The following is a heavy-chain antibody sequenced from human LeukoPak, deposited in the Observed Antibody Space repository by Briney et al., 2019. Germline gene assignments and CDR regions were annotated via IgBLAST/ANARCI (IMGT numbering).Heavy chain of an antibody. Sequence: SETLSLTCAVYGGSFSGYYWSWIRQPPGKGLEWIGEINHSGSTNYNPSLKSRVTISVDTSKNQFSLKLSSVTAADTAVYYCARGSGYSSSWYVGNYYYMDVWGKGTTVTVSS. V-gene: IGHV4-34*01. CDR1: GGSFSGYY. CDR2: INHSGST. D-gene: IGHD6-13*01. J-gene: IGHJ6*03. CDR3: ARGSGYSSSWYVGNYYYMDV.